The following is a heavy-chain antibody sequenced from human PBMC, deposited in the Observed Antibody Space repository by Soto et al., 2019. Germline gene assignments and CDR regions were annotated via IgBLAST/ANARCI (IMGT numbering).Heavy chain of an antibody. Sequence: PGGSLRLSCAASGFTFSDYYMTWIRQAPGKGLEWVSYISGSSSYTHYADSGKGRFTISRDNGKNSLYLQMNSLRAEDTAVYYCASPYRSGGSQALQHWGQGTLVTVSS. CDR1: GFTFSDYY. CDR3: ASPYRSGGSQALQH. J-gene: IGHJ1*01. V-gene: IGHV3-11*03. D-gene: IGHD2-15*01. CDR2: ISGSSSYT.